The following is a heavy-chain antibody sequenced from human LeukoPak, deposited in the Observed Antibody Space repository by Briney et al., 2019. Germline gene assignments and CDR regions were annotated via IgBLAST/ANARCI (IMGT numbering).Heavy chain of an antibody. J-gene: IGHJ4*02. CDR3: ARDLRD. Sequence: GGSLRLSCAASGFTFSSYAMYWVRQAPGKGLEFVSGIMSNGGNTYYANSVKGRFTISRDNSRNTLFLQMGSLRADDMAVYYCARDLRDWGQGTLVTVSS. CDR1: GFTFSSYA. V-gene: IGHV3-64*01. CDR2: IMSNGGNT.